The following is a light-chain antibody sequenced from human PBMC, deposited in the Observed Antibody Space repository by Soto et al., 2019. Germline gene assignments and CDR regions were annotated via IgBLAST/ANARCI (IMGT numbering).Light chain of an antibody. CDR2: EVS. V-gene: IGLV2-14*01. CDR3: SSYTSSSTSYV. Sequence: QSAMTQPASVSGSPGPSTTISCTGTSSDVGGYNYVSWYQQHPGKAPKLMIYEVSNRPSGVSNRFSGSKSGNTASLTISGLQAEDEADYYCSSYTSSSTSYVFGTGTKVTVL. J-gene: IGLJ1*01. CDR1: SSDVGGYNY.